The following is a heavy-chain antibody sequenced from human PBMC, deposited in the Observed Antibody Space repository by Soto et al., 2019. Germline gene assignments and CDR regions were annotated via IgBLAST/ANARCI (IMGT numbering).Heavy chain of an antibody. CDR1: GFTFSSYA. CDR2: ISYDGSNK. J-gene: IGHJ6*02. V-gene: IGHV3-30-3*01. CDR3: ARILELREGENYYYGMDV. D-gene: IGHD1-7*01. Sequence: QVQLVESGGGVVQPGRSLRLSCAASGFTFSSYAMHWVRQAPGKGLEWVAVISYDGSNKYYADSVKGRFTISRDNSKNPLYLQMNSLRAEDTAVYYCARILELREGENYYYGMDVWGQGTTVTVSS.